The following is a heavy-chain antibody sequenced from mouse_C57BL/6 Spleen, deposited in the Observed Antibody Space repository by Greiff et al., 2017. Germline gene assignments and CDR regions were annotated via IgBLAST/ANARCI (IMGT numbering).Heavy chain of an antibody. Sequence: QVQLQQSGAELVRPGASVKLSCKASGYTFTDYYINWVKQRPGQGLEWIARIYPGSGNTYYNEKFKGKATLTAEKSSSTAYMQLSSLTSEDSAVXFCARHYYGSSYGYFDVWGTGTTVTVSS. CDR1: GYTFTDYY. CDR2: IYPGSGNT. CDR3: ARHYYGSSYGYFDV. D-gene: IGHD1-1*01. V-gene: IGHV1-76*01. J-gene: IGHJ1*03.